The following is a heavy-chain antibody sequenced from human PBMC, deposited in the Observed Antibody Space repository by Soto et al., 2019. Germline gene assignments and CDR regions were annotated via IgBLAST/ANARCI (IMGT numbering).Heavy chain of an antibody. CDR1: GYSFTSYW. J-gene: IGHJ6*02. CDR3: AGGGVRGVITRTRDYYGMDV. D-gene: IGHD3-10*01. Sequence: PGDSLKISCKGFGYSFTSYWIGWVRQMPGKGLECMGIIYPGDSDTRYSPSFRGQVTISADKSISTAYLQWSSLKASDTAMYYCAGGGVRGVITRTRDYYGMDVWGQGTTVTVSS. V-gene: IGHV5-51*01. CDR2: IYPGDSDT.